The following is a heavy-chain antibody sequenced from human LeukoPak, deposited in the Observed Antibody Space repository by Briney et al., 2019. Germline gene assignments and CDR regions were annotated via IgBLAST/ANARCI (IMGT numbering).Heavy chain of an antibody. J-gene: IGHJ4*02. Sequence: PSETLSLTCTVSGGSISSGDYYWNWIRQHPGKGLEWIGYIYYSGSTNYNPSLKSRVTISVDTSKNQFSLKLSSVTAADTAVYYCASLYYESSGYDRTFDCWGQGTLVTVSS. D-gene: IGHD3-22*01. V-gene: IGHV4-31*03. CDR2: IYYSGST. CDR1: GGSISSGDYY. CDR3: ASLYYESSGYDRTFDC.